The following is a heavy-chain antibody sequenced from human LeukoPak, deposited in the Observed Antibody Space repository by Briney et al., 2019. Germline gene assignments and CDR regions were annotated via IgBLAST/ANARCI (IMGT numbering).Heavy chain of an antibody. CDR3: TTVTRRYCSGGSCYEYYFDY. CDR2: IKSKTDGGTT. D-gene: IGHD2-15*01. CDR1: GFTFSNAW. Sequence: SGGSLRLSCAASGFTFSNAWMSWVRQAPRKGLEWVGRIKSKTDGGTTDYAAPVKGRFTISRDDSKNTLYLQMNSLKTEDTAVYYCTTVTRRYCSGGSCYEYYFDYWGQGTLVTVSS. J-gene: IGHJ4*02. V-gene: IGHV3-15*01.